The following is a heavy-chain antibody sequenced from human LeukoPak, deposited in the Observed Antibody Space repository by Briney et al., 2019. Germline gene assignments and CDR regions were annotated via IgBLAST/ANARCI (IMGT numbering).Heavy chain of an antibody. CDR1: GFTFDDYA. D-gene: IGHD3-10*01. CDR3: AKGHGSGSYYNYYYYYYYMDV. Sequence: PGGSLRLSCAASGFTFDDYAMHWVRQAPGKGLEWVSGISWNSGSIGYADSVKGRFTISRDNAKNSLYLQMNGLRAEDTAVYYCAKGHGSGSYYNYYYYYYYMDVWGKGTTVTISS. V-gene: IGHV3-9*01. J-gene: IGHJ6*03. CDR2: ISWNSGSI.